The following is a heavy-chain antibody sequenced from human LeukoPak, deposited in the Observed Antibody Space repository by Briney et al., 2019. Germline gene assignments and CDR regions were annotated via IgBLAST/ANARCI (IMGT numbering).Heavy chain of an antibody. J-gene: IGHJ5*02. CDR2: IRYDGSNK. V-gene: IGHV3-30*02. CDR1: GFTFSSYG. D-gene: IGHD6-13*01. Sequence: GGSLRLSGAASGFTFSSYGMHWVRQAPGKGLEWVAFIRYDGSNKYYADSVKGRFTISRDNSKNTLYLQMNSLRAEDTAVYYCAKDREGKAAAGTSWGQGTLVTVSS. CDR3: AKDREGKAAAGTS.